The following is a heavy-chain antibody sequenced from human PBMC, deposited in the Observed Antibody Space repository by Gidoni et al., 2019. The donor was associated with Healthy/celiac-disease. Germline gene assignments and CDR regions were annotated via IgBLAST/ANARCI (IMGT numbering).Heavy chain of an antibody. CDR1: GFTFDEYC. J-gene: IGHJ5*02. Sequence: EVQLVESGGGLVQPGRSLRLSCAASGFTFDEYCMHWVRQAPGKGLEWVSGISWNSGSIGYADSVKGRFTISRDNAKNSLYLQMNSLRAEDTALYYCAKGASSSWYEDWFDPWGQGTLVTVSS. D-gene: IGHD6-13*01. CDR3: AKGASSSWYEDWFDP. V-gene: IGHV3-9*01. CDR2: ISWNSGSI.